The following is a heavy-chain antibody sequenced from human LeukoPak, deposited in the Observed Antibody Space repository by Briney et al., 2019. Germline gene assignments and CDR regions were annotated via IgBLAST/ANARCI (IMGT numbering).Heavy chain of an antibody. Sequence: PGGSLRLSCAASGFTFSSYWMSWVRQAPGTGLEWVANIKQDGSEKYYVDSVKGRFTISRDNAKNSLYLQMNSLRAEDTAVYYCARDGGGEYQLLYYFDYWGQGTLVNVSS. CDR1: GFTFSSYW. CDR3: ARDGGGEYQLLYYFDY. D-gene: IGHD2-2*01. J-gene: IGHJ4*02. V-gene: IGHV3-7*01. CDR2: IKQDGSEK.